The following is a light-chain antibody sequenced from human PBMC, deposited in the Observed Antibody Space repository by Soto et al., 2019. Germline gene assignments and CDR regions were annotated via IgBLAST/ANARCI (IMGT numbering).Light chain of an antibody. CDR2: DAS. J-gene: IGKJ5*01. CDR1: QSIRSER. V-gene: IGKV3-20*01. Sequence: EIVLTQPPGTLTLSPGERATLSCRASQSIRSERLAWYQQKPGQAPRLVIFDASNRASGMPERFSGSGSGTYFTLTITRLEPEDFAVYYCQEYDGSPITFGPGTRLEIK. CDR3: QEYDGSPIT.